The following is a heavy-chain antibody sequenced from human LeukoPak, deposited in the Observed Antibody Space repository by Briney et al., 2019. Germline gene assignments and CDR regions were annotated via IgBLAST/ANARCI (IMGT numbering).Heavy chain of an antibody. Sequence: GGSLRLSCAASGFTFGAHWMHWARHTPGKGLVWVSRINSDGRTTDYADSVKGRFTISRDNSKNTLFLEINNLRAEDTAVYYCVAGQNYRFDYWGQGTLVTVSS. V-gene: IGHV3-74*01. CDR2: INSDGRTT. D-gene: IGHD1-7*01. J-gene: IGHJ4*02. CDR1: GFTFGAHW. CDR3: VAGQNYRFDY.